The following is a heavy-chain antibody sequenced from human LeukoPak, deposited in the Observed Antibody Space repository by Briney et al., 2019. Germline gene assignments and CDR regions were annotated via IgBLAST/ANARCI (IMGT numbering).Heavy chain of an antibody. CDR2: INPSGGRT. V-gene: IGHV1-46*01. D-gene: IGHD5-24*01. J-gene: IGHJ6*03. CDR3: ARTVATIKPYYYMDV. Sequence: ASVTVSFKSSVYTFTTYYMHWVRQAPGQGREGMGIINPSGGRTSYAQKFQGRVTMTRHTSTSTVYMELSSLRSGDTAVYYCARTVATIKPYYYMDVWGKGTTVTVSS. CDR1: VYTFTTYY.